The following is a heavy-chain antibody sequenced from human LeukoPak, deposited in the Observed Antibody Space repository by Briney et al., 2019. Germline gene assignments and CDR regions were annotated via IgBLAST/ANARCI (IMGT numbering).Heavy chain of an antibody. CDR1: GYSISSGYY. CDR2: IYYSGST. Sequence: LETLSLTCAVSGYSISSGYYWGWIRQPPGKGLEWIGYIYYSGSTNYNPSLKSRVTISVDTSKNQFSLKLSSVTAADTAVYYCARVTASLGGSYFIDYWGQGTLVTVSS. CDR3: ARVTASLGGSYFIDY. J-gene: IGHJ4*02. D-gene: IGHD1-26*01. V-gene: IGHV4-61*01.